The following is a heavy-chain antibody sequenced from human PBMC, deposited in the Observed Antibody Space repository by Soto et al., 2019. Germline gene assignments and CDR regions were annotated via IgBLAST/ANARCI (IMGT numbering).Heavy chain of an antibody. Sequence: PSETLSLTCTVSGGSISSGDYYWSWIRQPPGKGLEWIGYIYYRGSTYYNPSLKSRVTISVDTSKNQFSLKLSSVTAADTAVYYCARVRPGYRYGRNWFVPSCQRTLVTVSS. CDR2: IYYRGST. CDR1: GGSISSGDYY. V-gene: IGHV4-30-4*01. CDR3: ARVRPGYRYGRNWFVP. D-gene: IGHD5-18*01. J-gene: IGHJ5*02.